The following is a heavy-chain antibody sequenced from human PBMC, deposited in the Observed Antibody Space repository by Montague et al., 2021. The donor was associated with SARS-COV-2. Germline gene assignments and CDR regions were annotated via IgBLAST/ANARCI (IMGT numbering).Heavy chain of an antibody. J-gene: IGHJ3*02. V-gene: IGHV4-59*01. Sequence: SETLSLTCTVSGGSISRYSRSWIRQPPGKGLELIWYIYNSCSTNYNPSPTSRDTISVDTSKNQFSLKLSSVAAADTAVYYCARVGRGSSWYEFGFDIWGQGTVVTVSS. CDR2: IYNSCST. CDR3: ARVGRGSSWYEFGFDI. D-gene: IGHD6-13*01. CDR1: GGSISRYS.